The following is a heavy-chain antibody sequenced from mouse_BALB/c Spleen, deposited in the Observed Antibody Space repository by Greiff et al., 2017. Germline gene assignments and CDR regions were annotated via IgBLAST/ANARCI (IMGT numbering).Heavy chain of an antibody. CDR2: ISYSGST. CDR1: GDSITSGY. J-gene: IGHJ2*01. V-gene: IGHV3-8*02. D-gene: IGHD1-1*01. CDR3: ARGAPLYYGSLDY. Sequence: VQLKESGPSLVKPSQTLSLTCSVTGDSITSGYWNWIRKFPGNKLEYMGYISYSGSTYYNPSLKSRISITRDTSKNQYYLQLNSVTTEDTATYYCARGAPLYYGSLDYWGQGTTLTVSS.